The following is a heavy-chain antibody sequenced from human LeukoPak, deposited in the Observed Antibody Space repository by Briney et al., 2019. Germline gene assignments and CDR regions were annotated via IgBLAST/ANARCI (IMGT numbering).Heavy chain of an antibody. CDR1: GYTLTGYY. V-gene: IGHV1-2*02. J-gene: IGHJ4*02. Sequence: GASVKVSCKASGYTLTGYYAQWVRQAPGQGLEWMGWINPSSGDTHYAPKFQGRVTMTRDTSTSTVYMELSSLRSEDTAVYYCARGTLRYFDWLFHFDYWGQGTLVTVSS. CDR2: INPSSGDT. CDR3: ARGTLRYFDWLFHFDY. D-gene: IGHD3-9*01.